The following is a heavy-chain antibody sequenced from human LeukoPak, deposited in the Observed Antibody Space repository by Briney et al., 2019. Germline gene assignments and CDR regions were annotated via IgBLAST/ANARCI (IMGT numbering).Heavy chain of an antibody. V-gene: IGHV3-48*01. CDR2: ISSSSSTI. D-gene: IGHD3-10*01. J-gene: IGHJ3*02. Sequence: GGSLRLSCAATGFTFSSYSMNWVRQAPGKGLEWVSYISSSSSTIYYADSVKGRFTISRDNAKNTLYLQMNSLRAEDTAVYYCAKEASTMVRGADAFDIWGQGTMVTVSS. CDR3: AKEASTMVRGADAFDI. CDR1: GFTFSSYS.